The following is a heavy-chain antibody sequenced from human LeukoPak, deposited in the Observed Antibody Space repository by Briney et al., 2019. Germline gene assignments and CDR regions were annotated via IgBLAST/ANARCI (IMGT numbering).Heavy chain of an antibody. D-gene: IGHD3-3*01. CDR2: INHSGST. CDR3: ARSRLISDFWSGYWGENGVLDFDY. V-gene: IGHV4-34*01. Sequence: SETLSLTCAVYGGSFSGYYWSWIRQPPGKGGEWIGEINHSGSTNYNPSLKSRVTISVDTSKNQFSLKLSSVTAADTAVYYCARSRLISDFWSGYWGENGVLDFDYWGQGTLVTVSS. CDR1: GGSFSGYY. J-gene: IGHJ4*02.